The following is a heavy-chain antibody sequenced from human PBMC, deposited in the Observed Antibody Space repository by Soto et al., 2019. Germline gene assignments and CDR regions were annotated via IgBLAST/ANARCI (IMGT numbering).Heavy chain of an antibody. J-gene: IGHJ4*02. CDR3: AKERSSGWSLDY. CDR1: GFTFSTYA. V-gene: IGHV3-23*01. D-gene: IGHD6-19*01. CDR2: ISGSGDST. Sequence: EVPLLESGGGLVQPGGSLRLSCAASGFTFSTYAMNWVRQAPGKGLEWVSGISGSGDSTYYADSVKGRFTVSRDNSRNTLYLQMNGLRAEETAVFYCAKERSSGWSLDYWGQGTLVTVSS.